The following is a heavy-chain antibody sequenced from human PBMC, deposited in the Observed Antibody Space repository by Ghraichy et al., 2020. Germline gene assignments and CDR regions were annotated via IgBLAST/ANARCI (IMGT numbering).Heavy chain of an antibody. CDR2: ISGSGGST. J-gene: IGHJ4*02. V-gene: IGHV3-23*01. Sequence: WGSLRLSCAASGFTFSSYAMSWVRQAPGKGLEWVSAISGSGGSTYYADSVKGRFTISRDNSKNTLYLQMNSLRAEDTAVYYCAKDSTDSSSSYFDYWGQGTLVTVSS. CDR3: AKDSTDSSSSYFDY. D-gene: IGHD6-6*01. CDR1: GFTFSSYA.